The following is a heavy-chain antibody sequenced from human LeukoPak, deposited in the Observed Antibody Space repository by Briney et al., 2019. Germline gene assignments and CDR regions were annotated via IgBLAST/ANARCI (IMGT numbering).Heavy chain of an antibody. V-gene: IGHV1-8*02. D-gene: IGHD2-15*01. CDR3: ARVRGHCSGGSCYAAY. Sequence: ASVKVSCKASGGTFSSYAISWVRQATGQGLEWMGWMNPNSGNTGYAQKFQGRVTMTRNTSISTAYMELSSLRSEDTAVYYCARVRGHCSGGSCYAAYWGQGTLVTVSS. CDR2: MNPNSGNT. CDR1: GGTFSSYA. J-gene: IGHJ4*02.